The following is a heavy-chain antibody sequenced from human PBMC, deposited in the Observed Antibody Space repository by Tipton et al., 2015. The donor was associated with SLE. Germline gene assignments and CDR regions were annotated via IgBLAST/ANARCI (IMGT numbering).Heavy chain of an antibody. V-gene: IGHV4-59*01. D-gene: IGHD1-26*01. CDR1: GGSISSYY. Sequence: LRLSCTVSGGSISSYYWSWIRQPPGKGLEWIGSRHHGGSTNYNPALTSRVTISGDPSKNQFSLRLTSVPAADTAVYYCVRDQGGVGDFDYWGQGALVTVSS. J-gene: IGHJ4*02. CDR2: RHHGGST. CDR3: VRDQGGVGDFDY.